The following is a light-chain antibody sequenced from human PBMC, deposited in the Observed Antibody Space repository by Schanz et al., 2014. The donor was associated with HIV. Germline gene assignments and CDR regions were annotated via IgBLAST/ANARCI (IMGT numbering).Light chain of an antibody. CDR1: SSDVGGYNY. CDR2: EVT. Sequence: QSVLTQPASVSGSPGQSVTISCTGTSSDVGGYNYVSWYQLRPGKAPQLMIYEVTKRPSGVPDRFSGSKSGTSASLVITGLRAEDEADYYCLSYDKSPSGPYVFGTGTKLTVL. CDR3: LSYDKSPSGPYV. J-gene: IGLJ1*01. V-gene: IGLV2-8*01.